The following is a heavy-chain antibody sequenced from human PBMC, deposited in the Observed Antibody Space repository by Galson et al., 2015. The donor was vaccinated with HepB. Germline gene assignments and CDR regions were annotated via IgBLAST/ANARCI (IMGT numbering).Heavy chain of an antibody. J-gene: IGHJ6*02. CDR3: ARLAVEDYYYGMDV. Sequence: SETLSLTCTVSVGSISSSSYYWGWIRQPPGKGLEWIGSIYYSGSTSYNPSLKSRVTISVDTSKNQFSLKLSSVTAADTAVYYCARLAVEDYYYGMDVWGQGTTVTVSS. CDR1: VGSISSSSYY. CDR2: IYYSGST. V-gene: IGHV4-39*01.